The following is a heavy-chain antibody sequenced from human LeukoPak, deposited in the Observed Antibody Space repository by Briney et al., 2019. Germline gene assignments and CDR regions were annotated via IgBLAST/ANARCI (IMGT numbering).Heavy chain of an antibody. V-gene: IGHV4-38-2*02. CDR1: NYSIRSHYY. J-gene: IGHJ5*02. CDR3: ARDQVVLATARELGGLGPGVSVP. Sequence: PSETLSLTCSVSNYSIRSHYYWVWLRQPPGKGLEWLGSIHRSGSVHYNDNPSLESRVAMSMDAANNEFSLRLTSLTAADTAVYCCARDQVVLATARELGGLGPGVSVPW. D-gene: IGHD2-15*01. CDR2: IHRSGSVHY.